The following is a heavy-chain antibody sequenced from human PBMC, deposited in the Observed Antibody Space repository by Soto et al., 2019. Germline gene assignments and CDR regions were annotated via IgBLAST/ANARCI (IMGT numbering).Heavy chain of an antibody. CDR2: IYYSGST. J-gene: IGHJ6*02. V-gene: IGHV4-31*03. CDR1: GGSISSGGYY. Sequence: QVQLQESGPGLVKPSQTLSLTCTVSGGSISSGGYYWSWIRQHPGKGLEWIGYIYYSGSTYYNPSIKSRLTISVDTSKNQFSLELSSVTAADTAVYYCAGDVPYLDSSGYYSPLYYYYGIDVWGQGTTVTVSS. CDR3: AGDVPYLDSSGYYSPLYYYYGIDV. D-gene: IGHD3-22*01.